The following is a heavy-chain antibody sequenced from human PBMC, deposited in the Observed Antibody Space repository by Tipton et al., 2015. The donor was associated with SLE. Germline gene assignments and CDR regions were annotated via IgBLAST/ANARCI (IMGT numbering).Heavy chain of an antibody. CDR1: GGSISSSSYY. Sequence: TLSLTCTVSGGSISSSSYYWGWIRQPPGKGLEWIGSIYYSGSTYYNPSLKSRVTISVDTSKNQFSLKLSSVTAADTAVYYCARIRGFLEAFDIWGQGTMVTVSS. D-gene: IGHD1-1*01. J-gene: IGHJ3*02. CDR3: ARIRGFLEAFDI. V-gene: IGHV4-39*01. CDR2: IYYSGST.